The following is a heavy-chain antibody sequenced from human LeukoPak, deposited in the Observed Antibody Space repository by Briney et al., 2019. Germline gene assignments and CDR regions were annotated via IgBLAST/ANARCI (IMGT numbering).Heavy chain of an antibody. CDR1: GFALSSAW. V-gene: IGHV3-15*01. CDR2: FKSKTAT. CDR3: TTDLAAVGKGEFDY. D-gene: IGHD6-13*01. Sequence: GRSLRLSRAASGFALSSAWMNWVSQAAGKGMEWVGHFKSKTATNYAAPVKGRFTFSSDDSQNTLYLQMSSLKTEDTAVYYCTTDLAAVGKGEFDYWGQGTLVTVSS. J-gene: IGHJ4*02.